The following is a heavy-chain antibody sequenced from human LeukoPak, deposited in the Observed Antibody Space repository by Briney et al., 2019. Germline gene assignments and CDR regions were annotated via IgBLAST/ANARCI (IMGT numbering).Heavy chain of an antibody. CDR3: ARRGYSYGYADY. CDR1: GGSISSSNW. CDR2: IYHSGST. Sequence: SETLSLTCAVSGGSISSSNWWSWVRQPPGKGLEWIGEIYHSGSTNYNPSLKSRVTISVDKSKNQFSPKLSSVTAADTAVYYCARRGYSYGYADYWGQGTLVTVSS. J-gene: IGHJ4*02. D-gene: IGHD5-18*01. V-gene: IGHV4-4*02.